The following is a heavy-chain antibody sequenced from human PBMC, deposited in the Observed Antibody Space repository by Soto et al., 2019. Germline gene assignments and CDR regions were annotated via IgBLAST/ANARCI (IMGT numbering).Heavy chain of an antibody. D-gene: IGHD3-22*01. CDR2: ISGSGGST. Sequence: EVQLLESGGGLVQPGGSLKLSCAASGFTFSSYAMSWVRQAPGKGLVWVSAISGSGGSTYYADSVKGRFTISRDNSKNTLHLLMNSLRAEDTAVYYCANGGSRDSSDFRPYYCDYWCQGTLLTVSS. J-gene: IGHJ4*02. V-gene: IGHV3-23*01. CDR3: ANGGSRDSSDFRPYYCDY. CDR1: GFTFSSYA.